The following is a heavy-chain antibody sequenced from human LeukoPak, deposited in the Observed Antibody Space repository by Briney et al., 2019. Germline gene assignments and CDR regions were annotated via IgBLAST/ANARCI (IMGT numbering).Heavy chain of an antibody. J-gene: IGHJ6*03. CDR3: ARAPRGYDFWSGYYKYYYYMDV. CDR1: GFTFSSYS. Sequence: GALRLSCTASGFTFSSYSMNWVRQAPGKGLEWVSSISTSSSYIYYADSLKGRFTISRDNARKSLYLQMNSLRAEDTAVYYCARAPRGYDFWSGYYKYYYYMDVWGKGTTVTVSS. V-gene: IGHV3-21*01. CDR2: ISTSSSYI. D-gene: IGHD3-3*01.